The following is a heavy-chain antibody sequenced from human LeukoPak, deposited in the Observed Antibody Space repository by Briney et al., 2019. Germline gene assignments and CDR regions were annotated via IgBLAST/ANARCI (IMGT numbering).Heavy chain of an antibody. CDR3: ARGSQALRGYSGYANWFDP. J-gene: IGHJ5*02. CDR2: INPNSGGT. D-gene: IGHD5-12*01. CDR1: GYTFTGYY. Sequence: ASVKVSCKASGYTFTGYYMHWVRQAPGQGLEWMGRINPNSGGTNYAQKLQGRVTMTTDTSTSTAYMELRSLRSDDTAVYYCARGSQALRGYSGYANWFDPWGQGTLVTVSS. V-gene: IGHV1-2*06.